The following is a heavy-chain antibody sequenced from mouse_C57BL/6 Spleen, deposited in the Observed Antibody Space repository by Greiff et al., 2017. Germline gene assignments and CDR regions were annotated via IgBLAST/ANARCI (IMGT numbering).Heavy chain of an antibody. CDR1: GYAFSSSW. CDR2: IYPGDGDT. CDR3: AREDYGSGYDFDY. V-gene: IGHV1-82*01. Sequence: VQLQQSGPELVKPGASVKISCKASGYAFSSSWMNWVKQRPGQGLEWIGRIYPGDGDTNYNGKFKGKATLTANKSSSTAYMQLSSLTSEDSAVYFWAREDYGSGYDFDYWGQGTTLTVSS. D-gene: IGHD1-1*01. J-gene: IGHJ2*01.